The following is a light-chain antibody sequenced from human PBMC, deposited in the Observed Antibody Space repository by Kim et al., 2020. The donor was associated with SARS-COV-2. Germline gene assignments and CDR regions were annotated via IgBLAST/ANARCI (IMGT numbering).Light chain of an antibody. CDR3: GSWDDSLNGPV. CDR2: TDN. J-gene: IGLJ3*02. V-gene: IGLV1-47*01. CDR1: SSNIGSNY. Sequence: SELTQAPSASGTPGQRVTISCSGSSSNIGSNYVYWYQQLPGTAPKVLIHTDNRRPSGVPDRFSGSKSVTSASLAISGLRSEDEADYYCGSWDDSLNGPVFGGGTKVTVL.